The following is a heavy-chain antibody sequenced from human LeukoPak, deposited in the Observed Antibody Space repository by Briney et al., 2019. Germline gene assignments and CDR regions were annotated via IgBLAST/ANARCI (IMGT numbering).Heavy chain of an antibody. CDR2: IYYSGAT. CDR3: ATGQVDYFYYMDV. J-gene: IGHJ6*03. V-gene: IGHV4-59*11. Sequence: SETLSLTCSVSGGSISSHYWSWIRQPPGKGPEWIGYIYYSGATNYNPSLISRVTISVDTSKNQFSLKVTSVTAADTAVYYCATGQVDYFYYMDVRGKGTTVTVSS. CDR1: GGSISSHY.